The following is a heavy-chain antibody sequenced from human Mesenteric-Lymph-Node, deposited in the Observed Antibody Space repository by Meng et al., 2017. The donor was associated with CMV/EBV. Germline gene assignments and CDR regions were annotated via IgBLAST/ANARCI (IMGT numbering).Heavy chain of an antibody. CDR2: IRSDGSNK. Sequence: GGSLRLSCAASGFTFSSYVMHWVRQAPGKGLEWVAFIRSDGSNKYYGTNKNYADSVKGRFTISRDNSKNTLYLQMDSLRAEDTAVYYCAKEATAMIIGDAFDIWGQGTMVNVSS. CDR1: GFTFSSYV. J-gene: IGHJ3*02. V-gene: IGHV3-30*02. D-gene: IGHD3-22*01. CDR3: AKEATAMIIGDAFDI.